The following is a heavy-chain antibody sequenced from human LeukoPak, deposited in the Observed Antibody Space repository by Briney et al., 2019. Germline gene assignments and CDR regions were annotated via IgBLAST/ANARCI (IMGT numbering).Heavy chain of an antibody. J-gene: IGHJ4*02. CDR2: IRYDGSKK. CDR1: GFSFSNYG. CDR3: AKGGYKYDSSGHNYFDY. D-gene: IGHD3-22*01. Sequence: GGSLRLSCAASGFSFSNYGMHWVRQAPGKGLEGVAFIRYDGSKKDYTDSVKGRFTISRDNSKNTLFLQMNSLRVEDTAVYYCAKGGYKYDSSGHNYFDYWGQGTLVTVSS. V-gene: IGHV3-30*02.